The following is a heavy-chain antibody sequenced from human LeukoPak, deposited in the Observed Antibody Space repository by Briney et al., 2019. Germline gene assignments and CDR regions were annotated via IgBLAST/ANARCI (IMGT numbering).Heavy chain of an antibody. D-gene: IGHD5-18*01. Sequence: SETLSLTCTVSGGSISSSSYYWGWSRQPPGKGLEWIGSIYYSGSTYYNPSLKSRVTISVDTSKNQFSLKLSSVTAADTAVYYCSILKDTAMGPDRDAFDIWGQGTMVTVSS. CDR3: SILKDTAMGPDRDAFDI. CDR1: GGSISSSSYY. J-gene: IGHJ3*02. CDR2: IYYSGST. V-gene: IGHV4-39*07.